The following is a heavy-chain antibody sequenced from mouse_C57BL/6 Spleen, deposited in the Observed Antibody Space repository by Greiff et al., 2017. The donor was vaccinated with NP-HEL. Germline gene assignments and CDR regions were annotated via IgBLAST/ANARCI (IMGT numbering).Heavy chain of an antibody. CDR3: ARSGIYYDYDGY. D-gene: IGHD2-4*01. V-gene: IGHV1-54*01. CDR1: GYAFTNYL. J-gene: IGHJ2*01. Sequence: VKLMDSGAELVRPGTSVKVSCKASGYAFTNYLIEWVKQRPGQGLEWIGVINPGSGGTNYNEKFKGKATLTADKSSSTAYMQLSSLTSEDSAVYFCARSGIYYDYDGYWGQGTTLTVSS. CDR2: INPGSGGT.